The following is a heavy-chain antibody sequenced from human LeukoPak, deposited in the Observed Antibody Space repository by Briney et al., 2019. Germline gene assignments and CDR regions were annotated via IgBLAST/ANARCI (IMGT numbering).Heavy chain of an antibody. CDR3: ARSPQPTWIQLWVY. D-gene: IGHD5-18*01. CDR1: GYTFTGYY. J-gene: IGHJ4*02. CDR2: INPNSGGT. Sequence: GASVKVSCKASGYTFTGYYMHWVRQAPGQGLEWMGWINPNSGGTNYAQKFQGRVTMTRDTSISTAYMELSRLRSDDTAVYYCARSPQPTWIQLWVYWGQGTLVTVSS. V-gene: IGHV1-2*02.